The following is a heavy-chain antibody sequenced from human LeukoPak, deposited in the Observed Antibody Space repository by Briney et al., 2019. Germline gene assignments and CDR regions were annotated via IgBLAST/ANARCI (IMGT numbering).Heavy chain of an antibody. V-gene: IGHV3-43*02. Sequence: GGSLRLTCAASGFTFDDYAIYWVRQGPGKGLEWVSLISGDGGSIYYADSVKGRFTISRDNSKNSLYLQMNSLRTEDTALYYCAKEDYSSSWYALDYWGQGTLVTVSS. CDR2: ISGDGGSI. D-gene: IGHD6-13*01. J-gene: IGHJ4*02. CDR3: AKEDYSSSWYALDY. CDR1: GFTFDDYA.